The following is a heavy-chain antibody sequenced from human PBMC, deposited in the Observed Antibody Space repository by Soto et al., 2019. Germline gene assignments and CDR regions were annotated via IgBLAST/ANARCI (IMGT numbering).Heavy chain of an antibody. J-gene: IGHJ4*02. Sequence: GGSLRLSCAVSGFTFTSFGMIWVRQAPGKGLEWVSFIGSGAGSFVSYADSVKGRFTISRDSSKNTVSLEMTSLRAEDTAVYYCAKGGRQWLVTSDFNYWGQGALVTVSS. CDR3: AKGGRQWLVTSDFNY. CDR2: IGSGAGSFV. V-gene: IGHV3-NL1*01. CDR1: GFTFTSFG. D-gene: IGHD6-19*01.